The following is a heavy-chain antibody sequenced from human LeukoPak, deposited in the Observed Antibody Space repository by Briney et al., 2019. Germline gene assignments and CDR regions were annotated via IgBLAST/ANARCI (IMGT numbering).Heavy chain of an antibody. D-gene: IGHD3-22*01. CDR1: GGSIRSTTYY. V-gene: IGHV4-39*07. CDR2: IYYSGNT. Sequence: SETLSLTCTVSGGSIRSTTYYWGWIRQPPGKGLEWIGSIYYSGNTYHSPSLVSRVTISVDTSNNQFSLILSSVTAADTAVYYCARAPHFFDTSGSRYYFDYWGQGALVTVSS. CDR3: ARAPHFFDTSGSRYYFDY. J-gene: IGHJ4*02.